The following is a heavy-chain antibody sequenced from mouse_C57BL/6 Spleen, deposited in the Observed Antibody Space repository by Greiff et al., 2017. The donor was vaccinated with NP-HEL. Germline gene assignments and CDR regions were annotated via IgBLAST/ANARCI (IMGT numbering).Heavy chain of an antibody. CDR3: AREGYYGSTFDY. CDR1: GYSFTDYN. V-gene: IGHV1-39*01. CDR2: INPNYGTT. J-gene: IGHJ2*01. Sequence: EVKLMESGPELVKPGASVKISCKASGYSFTDYNMNWVKQSNGKSLEWIGVINPNYGTTSYNQTFQGKATLTVDQSSSTAYMQLNSLTSDDSAVYYCAREGYYGSTFDYWGQGTTLTVSS. D-gene: IGHD1-1*01.